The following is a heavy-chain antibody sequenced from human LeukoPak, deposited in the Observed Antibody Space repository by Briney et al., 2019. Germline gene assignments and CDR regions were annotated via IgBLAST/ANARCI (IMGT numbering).Heavy chain of an antibody. CDR2: IKQDGTAT. D-gene: IGHD1-26*01. CDR3: VRDELVGATRTDC. V-gene: IGHV3-7*01. Sequence: PGGSLRLSCAASGFTFSTYWVSWVRQAPGKRLEWVANIKQDGTATYYVDSVRGRFTISRDNAKNSLYLQKNRLRAEDTDAYYCVRDELVGATRTDCWGEGTLVTASS. CDR1: GFTFSTYW. J-gene: IGHJ4*02.